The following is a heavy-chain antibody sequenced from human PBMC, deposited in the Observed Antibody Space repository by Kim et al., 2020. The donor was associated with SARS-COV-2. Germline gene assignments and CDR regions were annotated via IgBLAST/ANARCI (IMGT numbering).Heavy chain of an antibody. V-gene: IGHV4-39*07. CDR1: GGSISSSSYY. CDR2: IYYSGST. D-gene: IGHD3-22*01. J-gene: IGHJ5*02. Sequence: SETLSLTCTVSGGSISSSSYYWGWIRQPPGKGLEWIGSIYYSGSTYYNPSLKSRVTISVDTSKNQFSLQLSSVTAADTAVYYCARGITYYYDSSGYNWFDPWGQGTLVTVSS. CDR3: ARGITYYYDSSGYNWFDP.